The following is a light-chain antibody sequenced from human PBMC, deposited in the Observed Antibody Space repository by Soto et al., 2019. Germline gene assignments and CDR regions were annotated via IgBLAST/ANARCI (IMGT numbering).Light chain of an antibody. V-gene: IGKV1-33*01. CDR3: LQYNSYWT. Sequence: DIQITQSTSSLFASVGDRVTSTCQATQDINIYLNWYQQKPGKAPNLLIYDASNLEIGVPSRFSGSGSGTHFTFTISSLQPDDFATYYCLQYNSYWTFGQGTKVDIK. CDR2: DAS. CDR1: QDINIY. J-gene: IGKJ1*01.